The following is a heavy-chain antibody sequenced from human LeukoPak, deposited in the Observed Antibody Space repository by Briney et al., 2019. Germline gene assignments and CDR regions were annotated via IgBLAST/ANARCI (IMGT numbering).Heavy chain of an antibody. Sequence: GGSLRLSCAASGFTFSSYEMNWVRQAPGKGLEWVSYISSSGSIIYYADSVKGRFTISRDNAKNSLYLQMNSLRAEDTAVYYCAWGYYYYYGMDVWGQGTTVTVSS. V-gene: IGHV3-48*03. CDR2: ISSSGSII. J-gene: IGHJ6*02. CDR1: GFTFSSYE. D-gene: IGHD3-16*01. CDR3: AWGYYYYYGMDV.